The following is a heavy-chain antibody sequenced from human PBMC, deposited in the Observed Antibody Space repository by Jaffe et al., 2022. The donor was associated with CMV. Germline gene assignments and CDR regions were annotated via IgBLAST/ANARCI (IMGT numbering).Heavy chain of an antibody. J-gene: IGHJ4*02. CDR2: IYSGGST. CDR3: ARDSSRVYDSSGYRPFDY. D-gene: IGHD3-22*01. V-gene: IGHV3-66*01. Sequence: EVQLVESGGGLVQPGGSLRLSCAASGFTVSSNYMSWVRQAPGKGLEWVSVIYSGGSTYYADSVKGRFTISRDNSKNTLYLQMNSLRAEDTAVYYCARDSSRVYDSSGYRPFDYWGQGTLVTVSS. CDR1: GFTVSSNY.